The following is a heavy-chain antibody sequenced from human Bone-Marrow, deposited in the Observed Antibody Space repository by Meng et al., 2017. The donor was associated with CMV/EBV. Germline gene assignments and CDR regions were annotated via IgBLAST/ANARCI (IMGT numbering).Heavy chain of an antibody. CDR1: GGTFSSYA. D-gene: IGHD3-3*01. Sequence: ASVKVSCKASGGTFSSYAISWVRQAPGQGLEWMGWINPNSGGTNYAQKFQGRVTMTRDTSISTAYMELSRLRSDDTAVYYCARSRVTLRSNPVGWFDPWGQGTLVTVSS. CDR2: INPNSGGT. V-gene: IGHV1-2*02. J-gene: IGHJ5*02. CDR3: ARSRVTLRSNPVGWFDP.